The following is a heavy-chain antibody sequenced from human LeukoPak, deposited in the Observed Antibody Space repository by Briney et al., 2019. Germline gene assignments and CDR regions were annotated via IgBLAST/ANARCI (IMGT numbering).Heavy chain of an antibody. CDR1: GFAFKSYG. V-gene: IGHV3-23*01. D-gene: IGHD6-13*01. Sequence: GGSLRLSCAGTGFAFKSYGMAWVRQAPGKGLEWVSTISNTGANTHYADSAKGRFTISRDNSKNSLYLQMNSLRAEDTAVYYCARTANFAAGYYIDYWGQGTLVTVSS. J-gene: IGHJ4*02. CDR2: ISNTGANT. CDR3: ARTANFAAGYYIDY.